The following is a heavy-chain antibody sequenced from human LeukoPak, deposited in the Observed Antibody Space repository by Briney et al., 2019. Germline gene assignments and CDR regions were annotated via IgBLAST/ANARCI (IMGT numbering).Heavy chain of an antibody. CDR3: AKSGYNCFDY. Sequence: GSGGDTYYADSVKGRFTISRDNSKNTLYLQMNSLRAEDTAVYYCAKSGYNCFDYWGQGTLVTVSS. V-gene: IGHV3-23*01. J-gene: IGHJ4*02. D-gene: IGHD5-24*01. CDR2: GSGGDT.